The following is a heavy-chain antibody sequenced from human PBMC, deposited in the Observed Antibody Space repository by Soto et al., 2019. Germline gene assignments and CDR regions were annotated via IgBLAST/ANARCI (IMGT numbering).Heavy chain of an antibody. CDR2: ISYDGSNK. CDR1: GFTFSSYA. CDR3: ARGVMGYSYCKLGRPHWFDP. J-gene: IGHJ5*02. D-gene: IGHD5-18*01. Sequence: QVQLVESGGGVVQPGGSLRLSCAASGFTFSSYAMHWVRQAPGKGLEWVAVISYDGSNKYYADSVKGRFTISRDNSKNTLYLQMKHLRAEDTAVYYWARGVMGYSYCKLGRPHWFDPWGQGTLVTVSS. V-gene: IGHV3-30-3*01.